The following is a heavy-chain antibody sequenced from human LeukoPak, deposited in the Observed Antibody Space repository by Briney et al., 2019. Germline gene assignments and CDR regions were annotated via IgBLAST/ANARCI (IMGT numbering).Heavy chain of an antibody. CDR1: GYTFTSYG. J-gene: IGHJ6*03. V-gene: IGHV1-18*01. CDR2: ISAYNGNT. CDR3: ARDPAYYYYMDV. Sequence: ASVKVSFKASGYTFTSYGISWVRQAPGQGLEWMGWISAYNGNTNYAQKLQGRVTMTTDTSTSTAYMELRSLRSDDTAVYYCARDPAYYYYMDVWGKGTTVTVSS.